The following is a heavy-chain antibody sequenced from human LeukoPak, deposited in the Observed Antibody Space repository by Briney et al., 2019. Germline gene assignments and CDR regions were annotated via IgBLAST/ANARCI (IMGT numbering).Heavy chain of an antibody. CDR1: GFTFSNYA. D-gene: IGHD3-3*01. J-gene: IGHJ4*02. Sequence: PGGSLRLPCAASGFTFSNYAMNWVRQAPGEGLEWISAISGSGGSTYYTDSVKGRFTISRDNSRSMLYPQMNSLTAEDTAVYYCVKGNDYWSGVDYWGQGTLVTVSS. CDR3: VKGNDYWSGVDY. CDR2: ISGSGGST. V-gene: IGHV3-23*01.